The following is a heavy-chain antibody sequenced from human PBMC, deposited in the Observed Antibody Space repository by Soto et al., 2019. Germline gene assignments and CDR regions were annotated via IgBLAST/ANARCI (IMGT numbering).Heavy chain of an antibody. CDR2: ISGSGGST. CDR1: GFTFSSYA. J-gene: IGHJ4*02. D-gene: IGHD6-13*01. Sequence: GGSLRLSCAASGFTFSSYAMSWVRQAPGKGLEWVSAISGSGGSTYYADSVKGRFTISRDNSKNTLYLQMNSLRAEDTAAYYCAKDQGSSWYEIDYWGQGTLVTVSS. V-gene: IGHV3-23*01. CDR3: AKDQGSSWYEIDY.